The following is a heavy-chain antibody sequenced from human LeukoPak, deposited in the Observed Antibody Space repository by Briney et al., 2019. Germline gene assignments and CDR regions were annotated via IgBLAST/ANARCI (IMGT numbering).Heavy chain of an antibody. CDR1: GYTFTDFH. J-gene: IGHJ4*02. V-gene: IGHV1-2*02. Sequence: GASVKVSCKASGYTFTDFHMHWVRQAPGQGPEWMGWINPKTGGTNYARRFQGRVTMTRDTSISTVYMELSRLRFDDTAVYFCARDVRTGDFDYWGQGTLVAVSS. CDR2: INPKTGGT. D-gene: IGHD7-27*01. CDR3: ARDVRTGDFDY.